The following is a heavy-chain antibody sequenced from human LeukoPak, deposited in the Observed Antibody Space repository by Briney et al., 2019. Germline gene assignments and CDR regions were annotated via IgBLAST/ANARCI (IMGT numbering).Heavy chain of an antibody. CDR3: AKAQYQLLWHYGTDY. Sequence: PGGSLRLSCTASGFTFSGYGMSWVRQAPGKGLEWVSSISSSGGSTYYADSVKGRFTISRDNSKNTLYLQMNSLRAEDTAVYYCAKAQYQLLWHYGTDYWGQGTLVTVSS. J-gene: IGHJ4*02. V-gene: IGHV3-23*01. D-gene: IGHD2-2*01. CDR1: GFTFSGYG. CDR2: ISSSGGST.